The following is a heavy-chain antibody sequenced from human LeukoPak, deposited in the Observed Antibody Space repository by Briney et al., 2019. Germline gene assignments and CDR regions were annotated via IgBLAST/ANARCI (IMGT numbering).Heavy chain of an antibody. CDR1: GGSISSYY. CDR3: ARLPGGDSSSVVAFDI. V-gene: IGHV4-59*10. J-gene: IGHJ3*02. D-gene: IGHD2-21*02. Sequence: SETLSLTCAVSGGSISSYYWSWIRQPAGKGLEGIGRIYTSGSTNYNPSLKSRVTMSLDTSKNQFSLKLSSVTAADTAVYYCARLPGGDSSSVVAFDIWGQGTMVTVSS. CDR2: IYTSGST.